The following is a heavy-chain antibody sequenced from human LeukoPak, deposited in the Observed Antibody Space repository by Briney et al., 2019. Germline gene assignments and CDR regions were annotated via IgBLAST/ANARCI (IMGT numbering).Heavy chain of an antibody. Sequence: GGSLRLSCTASGFTFGDYAMSWVRQAPGKGLEWVGFIRSKAYGGTTEYAASVKGRFTISRDDSKSIAYLQMNSLKTEDTAVYYCTREHERFLVYFDYWGQGTLVTVSS. J-gene: IGHJ4*02. CDR2: IRSKAYGGTT. CDR3: TREHERFLVYFDY. CDR1: GFTFGDYA. V-gene: IGHV3-49*04. D-gene: IGHD1-1*01.